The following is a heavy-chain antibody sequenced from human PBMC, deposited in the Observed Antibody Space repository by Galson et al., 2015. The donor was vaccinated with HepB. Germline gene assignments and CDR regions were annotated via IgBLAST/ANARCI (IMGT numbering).Heavy chain of an antibody. J-gene: IGHJ4*02. D-gene: IGHD2-2*01. Sequence: SLRLSCATSGFTFTKYGMHWVRQAPGKGLEWVALIWSDGSDKNYADSVKGRFTISRDNSKNTVSLQMDSLRAEDTAVYYWARDRTYCGSPSCSRMGPNYWGQGTPVTVSS. V-gene: IGHV3-33*01. CDR1: GFTFTKYG. CDR2: IWSDGSDK. CDR3: ARDRTYCGSPSCSRMGPNY.